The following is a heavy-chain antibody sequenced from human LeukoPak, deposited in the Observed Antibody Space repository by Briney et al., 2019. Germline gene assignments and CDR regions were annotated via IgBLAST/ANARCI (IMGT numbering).Heavy chain of an antibody. CDR1: GFTFTSYA. V-gene: IGHV3-30*04. D-gene: IGHD6-19*01. J-gene: IGHJ4*02. CDR2: ISSDGSNK. Sequence: GGSLRLSCAASGFTFTSYAMHWVRQAPGKGLEWVAVISSDGSNKYYADSVKGRFTISRDNSKNTLYLQMNSLRAEDTAIYYCASIAVAASDYWGQGTLVTVSS. CDR3: ASIAVAASDY.